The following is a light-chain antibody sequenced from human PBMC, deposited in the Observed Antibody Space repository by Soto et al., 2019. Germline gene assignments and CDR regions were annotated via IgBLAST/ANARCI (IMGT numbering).Light chain of an antibody. J-gene: IGLJ1*01. Sequence: QSVLAQPASLSGSPGQSNTITCTGTSRGVGSYNLVSWYQQHPGKAPKLIIYEVSKRPSGVSVRFSGSKSGSTASLTISGLQAEDEADYYCHSYAGDNTYYVFGTGTKVTVL. CDR3: HSYAGDNTYYV. CDR2: EVS. V-gene: IGLV2-23*02. CDR1: SRGVGSYNL.